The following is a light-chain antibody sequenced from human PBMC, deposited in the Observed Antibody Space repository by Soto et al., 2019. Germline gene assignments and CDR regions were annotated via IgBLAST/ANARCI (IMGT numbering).Light chain of an antibody. CDR3: HQYRDYPVT. J-gene: IGKJ4*01. Sequence: DIQMTQSPSTLTASVGDRVTITCRASQSVDIWLAWYQQKPGKAPKLLIHKASTLEDGVPSWFTGSGSGTDFTLTISSLQPDDVGTYYCHQYRDYPVTFGGGTKVEIK. V-gene: IGKV1-5*03. CDR1: QSVDIW. CDR2: KAS.